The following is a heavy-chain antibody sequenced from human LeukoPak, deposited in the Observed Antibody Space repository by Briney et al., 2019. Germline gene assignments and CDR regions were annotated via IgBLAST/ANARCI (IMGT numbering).Heavy chain of an antibody. CDR3: AKGVAPDSGWDLDY. V-gene: IGHV3-23*01. Sequence: GGSLRLSCAVSGLTFSTYSMTWVRQGPGKGLEWVSSIYNSGAKIFYADSVKGRFTISRDNSKNMLYLQMNSLRVEDTAVYYCAKGVAPDSGWDLDYWGQGTLVTVSS. CDR1: GLTFSTYS. D-gene: IGHD6-19*01. J-gene: IGHJ4*02. CDR2: IYNSGAKI.